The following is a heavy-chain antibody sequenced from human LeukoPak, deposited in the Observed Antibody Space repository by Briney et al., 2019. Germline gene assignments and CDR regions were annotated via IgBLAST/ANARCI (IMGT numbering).Heavy chain of an antibody. Sequence: GGSLRLSCAASGFTFDDYAMHWVRQATGKGLEWVSAIGTAGDTYYPGSVKGRFTISRENAKNSLYLQMNSLRAGDTAVYYCARDTGDGYTPPDYFYSMDVWGTGTTVTVSS. D-gene: IGHD5-24*01. V-gene: IGHV3-13*01. CDR2: IGTAGDT. J-gene: IGHJ6*03. CDR1: GFTFDDYA. CDR3: ARDTGDGYTPPDYFYSMDV.